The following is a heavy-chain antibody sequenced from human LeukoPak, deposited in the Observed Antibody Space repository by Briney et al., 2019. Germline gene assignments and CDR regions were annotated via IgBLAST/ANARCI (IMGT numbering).Heavy chain of an antibody. Sequence: ASVKVSCKASGGTFSGNSITWVRQAPGQGLEWMGRFIPILNTTNYAQDFQGRVTLTADKSTGTAYMELMSLGSEDTAVYYCARETRDSNWNSVAYLDHWGQGTLVTVSS. J-gene: IGHJ4*02. CDR3: ARETRDSNWNSVAYLDH. D-gene: IGHD1-7*01. CDR1: GGTFSGNS. CDR2: FIPILNTT. V-gene: IGHV1-69*08.